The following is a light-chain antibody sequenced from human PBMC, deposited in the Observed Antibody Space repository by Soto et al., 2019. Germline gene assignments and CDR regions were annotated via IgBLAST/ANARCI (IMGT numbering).Light chain of an antibody. CDR1: QSVSSSY. J-gene: IGKJ1*01. CDR2: GAS. CDR3: QHYNSYSEA. V-gene: IGKV3-20*01. Sequence: EIVLTQSPGTLSLSQGERATLSCRASQSVSSSYLAWYQQKPGQAPRLLTHGASSRATGIPARFSGSGSGTEFTLTISSLQPDDFATYYCQHYNSYSEAFGQGTKVDIK.